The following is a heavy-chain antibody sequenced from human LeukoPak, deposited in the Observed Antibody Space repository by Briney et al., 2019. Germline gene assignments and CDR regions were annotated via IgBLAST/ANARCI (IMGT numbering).Heavy chain of an antibody. CDR2: ISTSGSTM. V-gene: IGHV3-48*03. CDR1: GLSLSSYE. Sequence: GGSLRLSCAASGLSLSSYEMNWVRQAPGKGLEWVSYISTSGSTMYYADSVKGRFTISRDNAKNLVYLQMNSLRADDTAVYYCARDRGVTGTLWFDPWGQGTLVTVSS. J-gene: IGHJ5*02. D-gene: IGHD1/OR15-1a*01. CDR3: ARDRGVTGTLWFDP.